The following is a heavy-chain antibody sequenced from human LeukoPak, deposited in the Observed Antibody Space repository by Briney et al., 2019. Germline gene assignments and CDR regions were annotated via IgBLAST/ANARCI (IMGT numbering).Heavy chain of an antibody. CDR3: ARLMFIAVGNWYFDL. V-gene: IGHV3-21*01. J-gene: IGHJ2*01. Sequence: GGSLRLSCAASGFTFSTFGMILVRQAPGKGLDWVSSISSGSYIYYADAVKARFTISRDNARNSLYLQMNSLRADDTAVYYCARLMFIAVGNWYFDLWGRGTLVTVSS. CDR2: ISSGSYI. D-gene: IGHD6-19*01. CDR1: GFTFSTFG.